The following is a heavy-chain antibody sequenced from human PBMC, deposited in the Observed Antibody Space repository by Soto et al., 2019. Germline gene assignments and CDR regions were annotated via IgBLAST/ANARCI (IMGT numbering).Heavy chain of an antibody. Sequence: PGGSLRLSCAASGLTFSNVWVNWVRQAPGKGLEWVGRIKSKGHGGTIDYAAPVKGRFTISRDDSKNTLYLQMNSLKTEDTAVYYCTAEDGWFDPWGQGTLVTVSS. V-gene: IGHV3-15*07. CDR1: GLTFSNVW. CDR3: TAEDGWFDP. CDR2: IKSKGHGGTI. J-gene: IGHJ5*02.